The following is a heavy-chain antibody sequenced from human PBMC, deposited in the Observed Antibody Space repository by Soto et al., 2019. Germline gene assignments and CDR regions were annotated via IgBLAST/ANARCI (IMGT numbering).Heavy chain of an antibody. D-gene: IGHD2-2*01. CDR2: IYYSGST. V-gene: IGHV4-59*01. CDR3: ARLGYCSSTSCYVLILDY. J-gene: IGHJ4*02. CDR1: GGSISSYY. Sequence: PSETLSLTCTVSGGSISSYYWSWIRQPPGKGLEWIGYIYYSGSTNYNPSLKSRVTISVDTSKNQFSLKLSSVTAADTAVYYCARLGYCSSTSCYVLILDYWGQGTLVNVSS.